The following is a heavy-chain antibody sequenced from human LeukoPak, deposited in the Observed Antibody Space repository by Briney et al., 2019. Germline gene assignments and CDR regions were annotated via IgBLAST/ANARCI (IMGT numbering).Heavy chain of an antibody. Sequence: SETLSLTCTVSGGSINYWSWIRQPAGKGLDWIGRIYTTGSTNYNPSLKSRVTISVDASKNQFSLRMNSVTAADTAVYYCARGKSRGSHIDYWGQGTLVTVSS. V-gene: IGHV4-4*07. CDR1: GGSINY. J-gene: IGHJ4*02. CDR3: ARGKSRGSHIDY. CDR2: IYTTGST. D-gene: IGHD1-26*01.